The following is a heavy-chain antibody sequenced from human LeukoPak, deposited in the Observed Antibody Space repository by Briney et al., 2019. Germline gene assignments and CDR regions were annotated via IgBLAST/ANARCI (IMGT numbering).Heavy chain of an antibody. CDR3: ARTSEPDYYDSSGYYLFDY. V-gene: IGHV1-18*01. Sequence: GASVKVSCKASGYTFTSYGISWVRQAPGQGLEWMGWISAYNGNTNYAQKLQGRVTMTTDTSTSTAYMELRSLRSDDTAVYYCARTSEPDYYDSSGYYLFDYWGQGTLVTVSS. CDR2: ISAYNGNT. J-gene: IGHJ4*02. D-gene: IGHD3-22*01. CDR1: GYTFTSYG.